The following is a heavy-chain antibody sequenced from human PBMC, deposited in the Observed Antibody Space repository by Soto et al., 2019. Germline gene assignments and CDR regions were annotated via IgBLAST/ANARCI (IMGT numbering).Heavy chain of an antibody. J-gene: IGHJ1*01. Sequence: GGSLRLSCAASGFSFSSYGMHWVRQAPGKGLEWVAVISYDGSDKYYADSVKGRFTISRDNSKNTVYVQMNSLRPEDTAVYYCAKEFRAMATGTSGENVQHWGQGTLVTVSS. CDR1: GFSFSSYG. V-gene: IGHV3-30*18. D-gene: IGHD4-4*01. CDR3: AKEFRAMATGTSGENVQH. CDR2: ISYDGSDK.